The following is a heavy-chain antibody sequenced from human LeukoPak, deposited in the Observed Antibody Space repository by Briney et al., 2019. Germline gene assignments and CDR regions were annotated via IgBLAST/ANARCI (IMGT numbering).Heavy chain of an antibody. J-gene: IGHJ4*02. D-gene: IGHD6-19*01. Sequence: PGGSLRLSCAASGFTFSSYAMSWVRQAPGKGLEWVSAVSGSGGGTYYADSVKGRFTISRDNSKNTLYLQMNSLRAEDTAVYYCAKEIYSSGWIPFDYWGQGTLVTVSS. V-gene: IGHV3-23*01. CDR2: VSGSGGGT. CDR1: GFTFSSYA. CDR3: AKEIYSSGWIPFDY.